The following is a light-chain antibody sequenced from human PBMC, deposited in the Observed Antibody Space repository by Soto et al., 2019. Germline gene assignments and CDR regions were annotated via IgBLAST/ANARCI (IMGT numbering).Light chain of an antibody. CDR2: ESS. Sequence: DIQMTQSPSTLSASVGDRVTITCRASQTISNWLAWYQQKPGKAPKLLISESSILESGVPSTCSGSGSGTEFTRTISSLPLDDVETYYWQQYNPYSTFGQGTKVESK. V-gene: IGKV1-5*01. CDR3: QQYNPYST. J-gene: IGKJ1*01. CDR1: QTISNW.